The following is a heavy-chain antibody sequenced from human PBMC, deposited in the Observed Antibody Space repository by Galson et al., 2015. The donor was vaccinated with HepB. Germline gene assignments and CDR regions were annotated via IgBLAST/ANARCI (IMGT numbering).Heavy chain of an antibody. V-gene: IGHV6-1*01. CDR3: ATETFYDFWSGSPGAFDI. CDR1: GDSVSSNSAA. D-gene: IGHD3-3*01. J-gene: IGHJ3*02. Sequence: CAISGDSVSSNSAAWNWIRRSPSRGLEWLGRTYYRSKWYNDYAVSVQSRININPDTSKNQISLHLNSVTPEDTAVYYCATETFYDFWSGSPGAFDIWGQGTMVTVSS. CDR2: TYYRSKWYN.